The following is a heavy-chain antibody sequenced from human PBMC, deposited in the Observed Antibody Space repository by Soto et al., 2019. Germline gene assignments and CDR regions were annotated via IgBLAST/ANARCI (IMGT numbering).Heavy chain of an antibody. CDR3: ASGVQGSSCCDFDY. CDR1: GFTFSSYA. Sequence: GGSLRLSCAASGFTFSSYAMHWVRQAPGKGLEWVAVISYDGSNKYYADSVKGRFTISRDNSENTLYLQMNSLRAEDTAVYYCASGVQGSSCCDFDYRGQGTLVTVSS. V-gene: IGHV3-30-3*01. D-gene: IGHD2-15*01. J-gene: IGHJ4*02. CDR2: ISYDGSNK.